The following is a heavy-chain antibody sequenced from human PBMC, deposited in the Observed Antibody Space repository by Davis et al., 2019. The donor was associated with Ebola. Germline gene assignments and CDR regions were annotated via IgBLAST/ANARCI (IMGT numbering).Heavy chain of an antibody. CDR2: ISAYNGNT. V-gene: IGHV1-18*01. J-gene: IGHJ6*02. Sequence: ASVKVSCKASGYTFTSYGISWVRQAPGQGLEWMGWISAYNGNTNYAQKLQGRVTMTTDTSTSTAYMELRSLRSDDTAVYYCARDAYLGYSGYDWAADYYYYGMDVWGQGTTVTVSS. D-gene: IGHD5-12*01. CDR1: GYTFTSYG. CDR3: ARDAYLGYSGYDWAADYYYYGMDV.